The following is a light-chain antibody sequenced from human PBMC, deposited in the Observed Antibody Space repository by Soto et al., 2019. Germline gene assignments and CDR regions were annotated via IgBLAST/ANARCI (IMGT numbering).Light chain of an antibody. Sequence: EILMTQSPATLSVSPGERATLSCRASQSVSSKLAWYQQKPGQGPRLLIFDASARATGVPARFSGSGSGTEFYLTISSLQSEAFAVYFCQQYSNWPRTFGQGTKVDI. CDR1: QSVSSK. J-gene: IGKJ1*01. V-gene: IGKV3-15*01. CDR2: DAS. CDR3: QQYSNWPRT.